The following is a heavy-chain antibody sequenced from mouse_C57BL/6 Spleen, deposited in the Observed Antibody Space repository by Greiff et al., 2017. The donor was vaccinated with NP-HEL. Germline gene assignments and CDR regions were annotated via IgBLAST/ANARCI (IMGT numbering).Heavy chain of an antibody. J-gene: IGHJ3*01. Sequence: DVKLVESGGGLVQPGGSLKLSCAASGFTFSDYYMYWVRQTPEKRLEWVAYISNGGGSTYYPDTVKGRFTISRDNAKNTLYLQMSRLKSEDTAMYYCASPSYYSNQAWFAYWGQGTLVTVSA. D-gene: IGHD2-5*01. CDR3: ASPSYYSNQAWFAY. V-gene: IGHV5-12*01. CDR1: GFTFSDYY. CDR2: ISNGGGST.